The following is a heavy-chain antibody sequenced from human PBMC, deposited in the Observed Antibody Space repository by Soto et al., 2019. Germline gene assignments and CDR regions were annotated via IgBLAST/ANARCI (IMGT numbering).Heavy chain of an antibody. CDR3: VMGYYFDY. Sequence: GSLRLSCAASGLTFSSYSMNWVRQAPGKALECVSDISTSSTTIHYADSVKGRFTISRDNAKNSLYLQMNSLRAEDTAVYYCVMGYYFDYWGQETLVTVPS. D-gene: IGHD2-8*01. J-gene: IGHJ4*02. CDR2: ISTSSTTI. V-gene: IGHV3-48*01. CDR1: GLTFSSYS.